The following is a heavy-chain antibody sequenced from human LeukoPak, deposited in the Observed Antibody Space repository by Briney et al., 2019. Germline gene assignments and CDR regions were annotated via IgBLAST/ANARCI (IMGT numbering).Heavy chain of an antibody. D-gene: IGHD2-15*01. Sequence: SETLSLTCTVSGGSISSYYWSWIRQPPGKGLEWIGYIYYSGSTNYNPSLKSRVTISVDTSKNQFSLKLSFVTAADTAVYYCATRRSVVVVAAAFDYWGQGTLVTVSS. J-gene: IGHJ4*02. CDR1: GGSISSYY. CDR2: IYYSGST. CDR3: ATRRSVVVVAAAFDY. V-gene: IGHV4-59*12.